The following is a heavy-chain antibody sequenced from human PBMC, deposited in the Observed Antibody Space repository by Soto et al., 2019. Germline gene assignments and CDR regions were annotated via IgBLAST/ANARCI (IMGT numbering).Heavy chain of an antibody. Sequence: PSETLSLTCTVSGGSISSYYWSWIRQPPGKGLEWIGYIYYSGSTNHNPSLKSRVTISVDTSKNQFSLKLSSVTAADTAVYYCARGPTTEKVDSWGQGILVTVSS. CDR2: IYYSGST. CDR1: GGSISSYY. J-gene: IGHJ4*02. V-gene: IGHV4-59*01. CDR3: ARGPTTEKVDS.